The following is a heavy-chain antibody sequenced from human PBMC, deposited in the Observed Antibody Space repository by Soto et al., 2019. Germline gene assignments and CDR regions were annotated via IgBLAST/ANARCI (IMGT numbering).Heavy chain of an antibody. V-gene: IGHV3-74*01. Sequence: EVQLVESGGGLVQPGGSLRLSCAASGFTFSSYWMHWVRQAPGKGLVWVSRINSDGSSTSYADSVKGRFTISRDNAKNTLYLQMNSLRAEDTAVYYCASFDDSSGRAYYFDYWGQGTLVTVSS. J-gene: IGHJ4*02. D-gene: IGHD3-22*01. CDR3: ASFDDSSGRAYYFDY. CDR2: INSDGSST. CDR1: GFTFSSYW.